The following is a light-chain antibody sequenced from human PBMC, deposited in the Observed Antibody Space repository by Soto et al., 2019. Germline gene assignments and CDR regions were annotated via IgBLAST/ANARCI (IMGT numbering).Light chain of an antibody. J-gene: IGKJ1*01. CDR3: QHYNSYSEA. CDR2: DVS. CDR1: QSISSY. V-gene: IGKV1-5*01. Sequence: DIQMTQSPSSLSASVGDRVTITCRASQSISSYLNWYQQKPGKAPKLLIYDVSALKRGVPPRFSGSGSGTEFTLTISSLQPEDFATYYCQHYNSYSEAFGQGTKVDIK.